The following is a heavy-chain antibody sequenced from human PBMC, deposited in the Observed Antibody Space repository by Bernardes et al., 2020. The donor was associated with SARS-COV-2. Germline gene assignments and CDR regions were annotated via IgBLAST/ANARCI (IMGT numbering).Heavy chain of an antibody. CDR3: AREGGYCSGGTCYRGGFDI. D-gene: IGHD2-15*01. V-gene: IGHV3-7*01. Sequence: GGSLRLSCAASGFTFSSYWMTWVRQAPGKGLEWVANMKGDGTERYYADYVKGRFTISRDNAKNSLYLQMNSLRAEDTSVYYCAREGGYCSGGTCYRGGFDILGQETMVTVSS. J-gene: IGHJ3*02. CDR2: MKGDGTER. CDR1: GFTFSSYW.